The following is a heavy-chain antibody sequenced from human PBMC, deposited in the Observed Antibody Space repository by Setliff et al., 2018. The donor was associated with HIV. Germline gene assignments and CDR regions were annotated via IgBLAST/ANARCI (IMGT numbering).Heavy chain of an antibody. CDR1: GYTSTSYD. CDR3: ARGRLRWSPDY. J-gene: IGHJ4*02. V-gene: IGHV1-8*01. D-gene: IGHD2-8*01. Sequence: ASVKVSCKASGYTSTSYDINWVRQATGQGLEWMGWMNPNSGRAGYAQKFQGRVTMTRDSSISTAYMELSSLRSDDTAVYYCARGRLRWSPDYWGQGTLVTVSS. CDR2: MNPNSGRA.